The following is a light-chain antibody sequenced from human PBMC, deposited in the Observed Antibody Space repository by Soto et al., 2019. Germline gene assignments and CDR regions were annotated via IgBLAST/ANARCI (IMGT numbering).Light chain of an antibody. CDR3: AAWDDSLNGYV. Sequence: VLTPPPSASGTPGQRVTISCSGSSSHIGSNTVNWYQQLPGTAPKLLIYSNNQRPSGVPDRFSGSKSGTSASLAISGLQSEDEADYYCAAWDDSLNGYVFGTGTKVTVL. CDR1: SSHIGSNT. J-gene: IGLJ1*01. CDR2: SNN. V-gene: IGLV1-44*01.